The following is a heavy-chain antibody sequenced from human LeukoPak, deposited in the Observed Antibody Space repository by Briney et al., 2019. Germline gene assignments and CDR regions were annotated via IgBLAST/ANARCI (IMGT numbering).Heavy chain of an antibody. J-gene: IGHJ4*02. CDR1: GFTVSSNY. D-gene: IGHD5-12*01. Sequence: GGSLRLSCAASGFTVSSNYMSWVRQAPGKGLEWVSVIYSGGSTYYADSVKGRFTISRDNAKNSLYLQMNSLRAEDTAVYYCARWAYSGYAPDPDYWGQGTLVTVSS. V-gene: IGHV3-53*01. CDR2: IYSGGST. CDR3: ARWAYSGYAPDPDY.